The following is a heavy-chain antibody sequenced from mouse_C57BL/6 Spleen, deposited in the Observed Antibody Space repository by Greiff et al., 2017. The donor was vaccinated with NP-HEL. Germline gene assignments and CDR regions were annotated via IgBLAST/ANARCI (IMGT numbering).Heavy chain of an antibody. CDR3: ARVEGSGSYAMDY. CDR1: GYTFTSYG. D-gene: IGHD3-2*02. CDR2: IYPRSGNT. Sequence: VQLVESGAELARPGASVKLSCKASGYTFTSYGISWVKQRTGQGLEWIGEIYPRSGNTYYNEKFKGKATLTADKSSSTAYMELRSLTSEDSAVYFCARVEGSGSYAMDYWGQGTSVTVSS. J-gene: IGHJ4*01. V-gene: IGHV1-81*01.